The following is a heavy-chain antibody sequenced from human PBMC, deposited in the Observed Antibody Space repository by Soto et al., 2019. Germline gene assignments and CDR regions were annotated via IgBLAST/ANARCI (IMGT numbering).Heavy chain of an antibody. CDR3: ARQLWFGETYYGMDV. CDR1: GYSFTSYW. CDR2: IYPGDSDT. J-gene: IGHJ6*02. D-gene: IGHD3-10*01. V-gene: IGHV5-51*01. Sequence: GESLKISCKGSGYSFTSYWIGWVRQMPGKGLEWMGIIYPGDSDTRYSPSFQGQVTISADKSISTAYLQWSGLKASDTAMYYCARQLWFGETYYGMDVWGQGTTVTVSS.